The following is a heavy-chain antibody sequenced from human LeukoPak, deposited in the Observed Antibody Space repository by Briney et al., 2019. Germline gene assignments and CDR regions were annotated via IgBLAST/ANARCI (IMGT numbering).Heavy chain of an antibody. J-gene: IGHJ3*02. CDR1: GGSISSYY. CDR2: IYYSGST. V-gene: IGHV4-59*01. CDR3: ARAGEYYYGSGSSDAFDI. D-gene: IGHD3-10*01. Sequence: PSETLSLTCTVSGGSISSYYWSWIRQPPGKGLEWIGYIYYSGSTNYNPSLKSRVTISVDTSKNQFSLKLSSVTAADTAVYYCARAGEYYYGSGSSDAFDIWGQGTMVTVSS.